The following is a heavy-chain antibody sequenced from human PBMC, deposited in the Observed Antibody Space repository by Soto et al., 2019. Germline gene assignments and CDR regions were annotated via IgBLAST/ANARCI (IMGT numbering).Heavy chain of an antibody. Sequence: GGSLRLSCAASGFTFSSYAMSWVRQAPGKGLEWVSAISGSGGSIYYADSVKGRFTISRDNSKNTLYLQMNSLRAEDTAVYDCAKGPPLYSSSSYLVYWGQGTLVTVSS. CDR3: AKGPPLYSSSSYLVY. CDR1: GFTFSSYA. J-gene: IGHJ4*02. CDR2: ISGSGGSI. D-gene: IGHD6-6*01. V-gene: IGHV3-23*01.